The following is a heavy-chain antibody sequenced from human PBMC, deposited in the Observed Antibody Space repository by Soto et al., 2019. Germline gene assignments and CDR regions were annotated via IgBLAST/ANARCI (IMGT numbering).Heavy chain of an antibody. CDR1: GYTFTGHY. Sequence: ASVKVSCKASGYTFTGHYIHWVRQAPEQGPEWMGEIGPESGATRYAQKFQGRVTMTRDTSITTVYMGLNNLSPDDTAVYYCGRGRSGQIVVFYWGQGTPVTVSS. CDR3: GRGRSGQIVVFY. CDR2: IGPESGAT. V-gene: IGHV1-2*02. J-gene: IGHJ4*02. D-gene: IGHD1-26*01.